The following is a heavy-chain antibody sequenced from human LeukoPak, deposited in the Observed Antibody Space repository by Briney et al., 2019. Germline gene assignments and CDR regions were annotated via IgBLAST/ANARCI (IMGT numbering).Heavy chain of an antibody. CDR3: ATLPWNYFDY. CDR1: GYSISSGYY. J-gene: IGHJ4*02. V-gene: IGHV4-38-2*02. Sequence: PSETLSLTCTVSGYSISSGYYWGWIRQPPGKGLEWIGSIYHSGSTHYNPSLKSRVSISVDTSKNQFSLKMNSVTAADTAVYYCATLPWNYFDYWGQGTQVTVSS. CDR2: IYHSGST. D-gene: IGHD1-1*01.